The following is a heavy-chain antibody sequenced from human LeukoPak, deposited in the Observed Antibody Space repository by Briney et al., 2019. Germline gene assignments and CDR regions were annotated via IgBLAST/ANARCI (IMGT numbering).Heavy chain of an antibody. V-gene: IGHV4-59*01. D-gene: IGHD1-1*01. Sequence: SETLSLTCTVSGGSISSYYWRWIRQPPGKGLEWIGYIYYSGSTNYKPSLKSRVTISVETSKNQFSLKLRSVTAADPAVYYCARGGMEGFGYFDYWGQGTLVTVSS. CDR1: GGSISSYY. CDR3: ARGGMEGFGYFDY. CDR2: IYYSGST. J-gene: IGHJ4*02.